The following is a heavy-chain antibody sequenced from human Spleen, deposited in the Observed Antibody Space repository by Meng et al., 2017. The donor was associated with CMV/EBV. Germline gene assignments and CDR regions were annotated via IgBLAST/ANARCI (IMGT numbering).Heavy chain of an antibody. CDR2: IYSGGST. D-gene: IGHD1-26*01. J-gene: IGHJ4*02. V-gene: IGHV3-53*01. CDR1: GFTVSSNY. CDR3: ARERTNAGATSYFDF. Sequence: GESLKISCAASGFTVSSNYMSWVRQAPGKGLEWVSVIYSGGSTYYADSVKGRFTVSRDNAENSLYLQLNSLRAEDTAVYYCARERTNAGATSYFDFWGQGTLVTVSS.